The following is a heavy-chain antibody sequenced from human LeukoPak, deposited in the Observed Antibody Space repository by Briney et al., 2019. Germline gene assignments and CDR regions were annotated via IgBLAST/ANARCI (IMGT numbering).Heavy chain of an antibody. CDR2: INHSGST. J-gene: IGHJ4*02. Sequence: SETLSLTCAVYGGSFSGYYWSWIRQPPGKGLEWIGEINHSGSTNYNPSLKSRVTISVDTSKNQFSLKLSSVAAADTAVYYCARGLSRGRTGTTAPPFRLGFDYWGQGTLVTVSS. CDR3: ARGLSRGRTGTTAPPFRLGFDY. D-gene: IGHD1-7*01. CDR1: GGSFSGYY. V-gene: IGHV4-34*01.